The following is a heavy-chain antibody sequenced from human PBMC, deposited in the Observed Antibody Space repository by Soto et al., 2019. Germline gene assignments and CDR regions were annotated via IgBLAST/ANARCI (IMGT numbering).Heavy chain of an antibody. CDR2: IWYDGSNK. CDR1: GFTFSSYG. D-gene: IGHD3-9*01. CDR3: ARDRAHVYYDILTGPWCLGY. Sequence: PGGSLRLSCAASGFTFSSYGMHWVRQAPGKGLEWVAVIWYDGSNKYYADSVKGRFTISRDNSKNTLYLQMNSLRAEDTAVYYCARDRAHVYYDILTGPWCLGYWGQGTLGTVSS. J-gene: IGHJ4*02. V-gene: IGHV3-33*01.